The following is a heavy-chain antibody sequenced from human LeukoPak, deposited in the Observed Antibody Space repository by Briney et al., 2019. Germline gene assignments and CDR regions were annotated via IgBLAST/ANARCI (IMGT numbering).Heavy chain of an antibody. Sequence: GRSLRLSCAASGFTFSSYAMHWVRQAPGKGLEWVAVISYDGSNKYYADSVKGRFTISRDNSKNTLYLQMNSLRAEDTAVYYCARDWEYYDSSGYSSLFDYWGQGTLVTVSS. CDR1: GFTFSSYA. CDR2: ISYDGSNK. V-gene: IGHV3-30-3*01. D-gene: IGHD3-22*01. J-gene: IGHJ4*02. CDR3: ARDWEYYDSSGYSSLFDY.